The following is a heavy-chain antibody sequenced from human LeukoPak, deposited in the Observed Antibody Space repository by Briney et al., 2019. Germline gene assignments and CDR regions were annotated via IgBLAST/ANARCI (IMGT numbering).Heavy chain of an antibody. V-gene: IGHV3-48*01. CDR1: GFTLTNSA. Sequence: PGGSLRLSCVGSGFTLTNSAMNWVRQAPGKALEWLSYISGRRDTIYYADSVKGRFTISRENAHNSLYLQMNSLRAEDTAVYYCARDRASNDYTNWLDPWGQGTLVTVSS. J-gene: IGHJ5*02. CDR3: ARDRASNDYTNWLDP. D-gene: IGHD1-1*01. CDR2: ISGRRDTI.